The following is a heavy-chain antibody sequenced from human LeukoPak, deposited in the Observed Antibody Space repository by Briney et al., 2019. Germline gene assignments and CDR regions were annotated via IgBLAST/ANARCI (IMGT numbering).Heavy chain of an antibody. CDR3: ARGEDDAFDI. CDR2: INHSGST. J-gene: IGHJ3*02. CDR1: GGSFSGYY. Sequence: SETLSLTCAVYGGSFSGYYWSWIRQPPGEGLEWIGEINHSGSTSYNPSLKSRVTISVDTSKNQFSLKLSSVTAADTAVYYCARGEDDAFDIWGQGTMVTVSS. V-gene: IGHV4-34*01.